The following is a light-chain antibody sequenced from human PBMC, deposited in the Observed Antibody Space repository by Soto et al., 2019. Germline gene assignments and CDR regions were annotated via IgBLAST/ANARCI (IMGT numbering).Light chain of an antibody. J-gene: IGLJ1*01. CDR1: SSDVGAYNF. V-gene: IGLV2-14*03. CDR2: DVS. Sequence: QSVLTQPASVSGSLGQSITISCTGTSSDVGAYNFVSWYQQHPGKVPKLMIFDVSSRPSGVSDRFSGSKSGNTASLTISGLQAEDVGDYYCSSYTSSSTHIFGSGTKLTVL. CDR3: SSYTSSSTHI.